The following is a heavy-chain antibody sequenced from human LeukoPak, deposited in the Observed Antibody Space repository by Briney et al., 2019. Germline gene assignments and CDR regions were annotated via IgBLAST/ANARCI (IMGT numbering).Heavy chain of an antibody. CDR2: ISGSGGST. CDR1: GFTFSSYA. V-gene: IGHV3-23*01. J-gene: IGHJ6*02. Sequence: GGSLRLSCAASGFTFSSYAMSWVRQAPGKGLEWVSAISGSGGSTYYADSVKGRFTISRDNSKNTLYLQMNSLRAEDTAVYYCTRDGTVIRGLPRRARTFYGMDVWGQGTTVTVSS. D-gene: IGHD3-10*01. CDR3: TRDGTVIRGLPRRARTFYGMDV.